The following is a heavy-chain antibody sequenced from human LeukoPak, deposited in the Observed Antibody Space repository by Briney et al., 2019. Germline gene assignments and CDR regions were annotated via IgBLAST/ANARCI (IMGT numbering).Heavy chain of an antibody. CDR1: GGSISSFH. Sequence: SGTLSLTCTVSGGSISSFHWSWIRQPPGKGLEWIGYIYYSGSTIYNPSLKSRVTISIDTSKNQFSLKLSSVTAADTAVYYCARRPGSFTFDYWGQGTLVTVSS. CDR2: IYYSGST. V-gene: IGHV4-59*12. D-gene: IGHD2-2*01. CDR3: ARRPGSFTFDY. J-gene: IGHJ4*02.